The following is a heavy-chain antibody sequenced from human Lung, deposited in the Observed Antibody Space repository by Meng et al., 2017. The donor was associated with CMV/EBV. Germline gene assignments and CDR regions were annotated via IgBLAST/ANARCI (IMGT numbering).Heavy chain of an antibody. CDR1: GYTFTSYD. J-gene: IGHJ6*02. CDR3: ARGYDFWSGYYSQDHAYYDGIDI. Sequence: ASVXVSCQASGYTFTSYDIHWVRQATGQGLEWMGWMNPYSGNTGYAQKLQGRVTMTRNTSISTAYMELSNLRSEGTAVYYCARGYDFWSGYYSQDHAYYDGIDIWGQGTTVTVSS. V-gene: IGHV1-8*02. CDR2: MNPYSGNT. D-gene: IGHD3-3*01.